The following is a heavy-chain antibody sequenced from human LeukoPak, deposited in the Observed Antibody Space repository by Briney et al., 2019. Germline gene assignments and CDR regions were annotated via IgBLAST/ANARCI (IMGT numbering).Heavy chain of an antibody. J-gene: IGHJ3*02. Sequence: KPGGSLRLSCAASGFTFSSYSMNWVRQAPGKGLEWVSSITGSSNYIYHADSVRGRFTISRDNARNSLYLQTNSLRAEDTAIYYCARDPTFDIWGRGTMVTVSS. CDR3: ARDPTFDI. CDR2: ITGSSNYI. CDR1: GFTFSSYS. V-gene: IGHV3-21*01.